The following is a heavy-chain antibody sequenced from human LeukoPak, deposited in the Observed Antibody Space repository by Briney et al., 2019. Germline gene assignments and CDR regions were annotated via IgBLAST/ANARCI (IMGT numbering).Heavy chain of an antibody. CDR2: IYTSGST. J-gene: IGHJ6*02. CDR1: GGSISSGSYY. Sequence: PSETLSLTCTVSGGSISSGSYYWSWIRQPAGKGLEWIGRIYTSGSTNYNPSLKSRVTISVDTSKNQFSLKLSSVTAADTAVYYCARAKGYYYGMDVWGQGTTVTVSS. CDR3: ARAKGYYYGMDV. V-gene: IGHV4-61*02.